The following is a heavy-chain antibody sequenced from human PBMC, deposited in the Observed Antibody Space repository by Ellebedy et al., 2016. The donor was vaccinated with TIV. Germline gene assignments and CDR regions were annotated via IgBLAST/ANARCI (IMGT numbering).Heavy chain of an antibody. J-gene: IGHJ4*02. CDR2: INPNSGGT. CDR1: GYTFTGYY. D-gene: IGHD5-12*01. CDR3: ARGVVYSGYDLLGQTYYFDY. V-gene: IGHV1-2*04. Sequence: ASVKVSCXASGYTFTGYYMHWVRQAPGQGLEWMGWINPNSGGTNYAQKFQGWVTMTRDTSISTAYMELSRLRSDDTAVYYCARGVVYSGYDLLGQTYYFDYWGQGTLVTVSS.